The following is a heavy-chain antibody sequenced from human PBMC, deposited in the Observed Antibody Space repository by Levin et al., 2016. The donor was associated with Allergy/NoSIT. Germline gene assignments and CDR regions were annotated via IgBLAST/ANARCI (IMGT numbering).Heavy chain of an antibody. CDR3: ARVSEAGKATSNLEY. CDR1: GFTFSSYW. D-gene: IGHD6-19*01. J-gene: IGHJ4*02. V-gene: IGHV3-74*01. CDR2: VNSDGTTT. Sequence: GESLKISCAASGFTFSSYWMYWVRQAPGKGLVWVSCVNSDGTTTNYADSVKGRFTIGRDNAKNTLFLQMNGLRAEDTALYYCARVSEAGKATSNLEYWGQGTLVTVSS.